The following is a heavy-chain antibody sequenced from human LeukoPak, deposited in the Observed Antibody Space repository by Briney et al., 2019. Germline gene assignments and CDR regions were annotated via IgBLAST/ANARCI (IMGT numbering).Heavy chain of an antibody. Sequence: GGSLRLSCAASGFTFSSYAMSWVRQAPGKGLEWVSAISGSGGSTYYADSVKGRFTISRDDAKNSLYLQMNSLRVEDTAVYYCARDLSSSSTAYLQHWGQGTLVTVSS. CDR2: ISGSGGST. J-gene: IGHJ1*01. CDR1: GFTFSSYA. D-gene: IGHD6-6*01. V-gene: IGHV3-23*01. CDR3: ARDLSSSSTAYLQH.